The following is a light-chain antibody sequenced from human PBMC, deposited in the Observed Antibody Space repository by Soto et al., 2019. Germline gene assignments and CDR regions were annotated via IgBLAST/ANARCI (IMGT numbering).Light chain of an antibody. CDR1: FSNIGDNA. CDR2: LND. J-gene: IGLJ1*01. CDR3: AAWDDSLNAL. Sequence: QSVLTQPPSLSATPGQRVNISCSGSFSNIGDNAVNWYQQLPGAAPKLLIYLNDQRPSGVPDRFSGSKSGTFAFLAISGLQSEDEADYHCAAWDDSLNALFGTGTKVTVL. V-gene: IGLV1-44*01.